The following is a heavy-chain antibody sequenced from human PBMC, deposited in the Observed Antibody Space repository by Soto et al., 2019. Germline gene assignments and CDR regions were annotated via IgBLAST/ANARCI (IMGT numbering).Heavy chain of an antibody. CDR2: IYHSGST. V-gene: IGHV4-4*02. CDR3: ARAVTTVTTPTLYYFDY. Sequence: SETLSLTCAVSSGSISNRNWWSWVRQPPGKGLEWIGEIYHSGSTNYNPSLKSRVTISVDKSKNQFSLKLSSVTAADTAVYYCARAVTTVTTPTLYYFDYWGQGTRVTVSS. CDR1: SGSISNRNW. D-gene: IGHD4-4*01. J-gene: IGHJ4*02.